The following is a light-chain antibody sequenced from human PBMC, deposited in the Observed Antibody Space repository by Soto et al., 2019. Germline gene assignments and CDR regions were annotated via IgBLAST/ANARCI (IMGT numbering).Light chain of an antibody. CDR2: EAT. Sequence: QSALTQPASVSGSPGQSITISCTGTSSDIGRYNLVSWYQQHPGKPPKLMIYEATKRPSGVSNRFSGSKSGNTASLTISGLQAEAEADAYCSLYASTNTFMFGGGTKVTGL. J-gene: IGLJ3*02. CDR3: SLYASTNTFM. V-gene: IGLV2-23*02. CDR1: SSDIGRYNL.